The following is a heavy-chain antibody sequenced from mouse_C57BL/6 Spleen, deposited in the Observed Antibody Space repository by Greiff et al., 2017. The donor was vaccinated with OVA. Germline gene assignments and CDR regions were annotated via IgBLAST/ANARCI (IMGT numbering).Heavy chain of an antibody. J-gene: IGHJ4*01. V-gene: IGHV5-17*01. D-gene: IGHD3-1*01. CDR3: ARRATEGAMDY. Sequence: EVKLVESGGGLVKPGGSLKLSCAASGFTFSDYGMHWVRQAPEKGLEWVAYISSGSSTIYYADTVKGRFTISRDNAKNTLFLQMTSLRSEDTAMYYCARRATEGAMDYWGQGTSVTVSS. CDR2: ISSGSSTI. CDR1: GFTFSDYG.